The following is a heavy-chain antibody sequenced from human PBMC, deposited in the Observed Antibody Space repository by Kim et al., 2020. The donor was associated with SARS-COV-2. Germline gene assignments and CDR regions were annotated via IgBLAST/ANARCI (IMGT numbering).Heavy chain of an antibody. CDR1: GYTLTELS. D-gene: IGHD1-26*01. V-gene: IGHV1-24*01. CDR3: ATGLVEIEAERGSYSKDY. CDR2: FYPEDGET. Sequence: ASVNVSCKVSGYTLTELSMHWVRQAPGKGLEWMGGFYPEDGETIYAQKFQGRVTMTEDTSTDTAYMELSSLRSEDTAVYYCATGLVEIEAERGSYSKDYWGQGTLVTVSS. J-gene: IGHJ4*02.